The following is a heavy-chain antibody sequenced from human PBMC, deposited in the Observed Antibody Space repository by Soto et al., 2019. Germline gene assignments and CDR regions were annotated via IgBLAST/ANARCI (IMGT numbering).Heavy chain of an antibody. D-gene: IGHD4-17*01. CDR3: ARETDTVTTTPNWFDP. V-gene: IGHV4-34*01. CDR1: GGSFSGYY. J-gene: IGHJ5*02. CDR2: INHSGST. Sequence: SETLSLTCAVYGGSFSGYYWSWIRQPPGKGLEWIGEINHSGSTNYNPSLKSRVTISVNTSKNQFSLKLSPVTAADTAVYYCARETDTVTTTPNWFDPWGQGTLVTVSS.